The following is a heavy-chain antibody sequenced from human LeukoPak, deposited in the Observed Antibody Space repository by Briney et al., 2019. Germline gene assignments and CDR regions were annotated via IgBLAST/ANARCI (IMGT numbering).Heavy chain of an antibody. CDR3: TRVGYIDEGIDY. Sequence: PAGGSLRLSCVASGFPFSSYWMTWVRQAPGKGLEWVANIKQGGSKKSYVDSVKGRFTISRDNAKNSLYLQMNSLRAEDTAIYYCTRVGYIDEGIDYWGQGTLVTVSS. D-gene: IGHD5-24*01. V-gene: IGHV3-7*04. CDR1: GFPFSSYW. CDR2: IKQGGSKK. J-gene: IGHJ4*02.